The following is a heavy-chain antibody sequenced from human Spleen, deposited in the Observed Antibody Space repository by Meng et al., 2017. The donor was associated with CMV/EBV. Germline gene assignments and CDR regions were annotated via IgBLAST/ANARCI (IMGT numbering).Heavy chain of an antibody. Sequence: GGSFSGYYWSCIRQPPGKGLEWIGEINHSGSTNYNPSLKSRVTISVDTSKNQFSLRLSSMTAADTAVYYCARGYCSSTSCFCYFDYWGQGTLVTVSS. J-gene: IGHJ4*02. D-gene: IGHD2-2*01. CDR1: GGSFSGYY. V-gene: IGHV4-34*01. CDR2: INHSGST. CDR3: ARGYCSSTSCFCYFDY.